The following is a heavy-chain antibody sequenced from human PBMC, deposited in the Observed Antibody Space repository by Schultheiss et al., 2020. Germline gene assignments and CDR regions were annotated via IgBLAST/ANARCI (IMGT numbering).Heavy chain of an antibody. CDR2: IFSNDEK. CDR1: GFSLSNARMG. CDR3: AHRRVAARPYDY. J-gene: IGHJ4*02. Sequence: SGPTLVKPTQTLTLTCTFSGFSLSNARMGVSWIRQPPGKALEWLAHIFSNDEKSYSTSLKSRLTITKDTSKNQVVLTMTNMDPVDTATYYCAHRRVAARPYDYWGQGTLVTVSS. V-gene: IGHV2-26*01. D-gene: IGHD6-6*01.